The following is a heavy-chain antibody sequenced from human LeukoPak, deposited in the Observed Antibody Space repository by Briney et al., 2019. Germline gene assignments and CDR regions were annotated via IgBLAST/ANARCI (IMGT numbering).Heavy chain of an antibody. CDR3: ASGGGNYGSGSYGV. CDR1: GFTFSSYE. V-gene: IGHV3-48*03. J-gene: IGHJ6*04. Sequence: GGSLRLSCAASGFTFSSYEMNWVRQAPGKGLEWVSYISSSGSTIYYADSVKGRFTISRDNAKNSLYLQMNSLRAEDTAVYYCASGGGNYGSGSYGVWGKGTTVTVSS. D-gene: IGHD3-10*01. CDR2: ISSSGSTI.